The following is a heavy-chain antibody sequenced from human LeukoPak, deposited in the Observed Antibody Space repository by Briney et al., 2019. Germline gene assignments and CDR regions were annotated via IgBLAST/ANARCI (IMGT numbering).Heavy chain of an antibody. Sequence: GESLKISCKVSGYSFTSYWIGWVRQMPGKGLEWMGRIDPRDSYTNYSPSFQGQVTISADKSISTAYLQWSSLKASDTAMYYCARHSPGDSCFYSDWGQGTLVTVSS. J-gene: IGHJ4*02. CDR1: GYSFTSYW. D-gene: IGHD2-2*01. CDR2: IDPRDSYT. CDR3: ARHSPGDSCFYSD. V-gene: IGHV5-10-1*01.